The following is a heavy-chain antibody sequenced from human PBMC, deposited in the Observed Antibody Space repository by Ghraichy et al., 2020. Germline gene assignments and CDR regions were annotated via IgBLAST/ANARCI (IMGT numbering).Heavy chain of an antibody. D-gene: IGHD2-2*02. J-gene: IGHJ6*03. CDR3: ARVLVVVPAAIRYYYYYMDV. Sequence: SETLSLTCTVSGGSISSSSYYWGWIRQPPGKGLEWIGSIYYSGSTYYNPSLKSRVTISVDTSKNQFSLKLSSVTAADTAVYYCARVLVVVPAAIRYYYYYMDVWGKGTTVTVSS. CDR1: GGSISSSSYY. V-gene: IGHV4-39*07. CDR2: IYYSGST.